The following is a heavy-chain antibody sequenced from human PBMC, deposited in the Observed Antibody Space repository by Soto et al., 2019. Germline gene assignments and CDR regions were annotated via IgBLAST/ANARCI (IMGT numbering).Heavy chain of an antibody. D-gene: IGHD4-17*01. V-gene: IGHV3-30*18. J-gene: IGHJ4*02. Sequence: GGSLRLSCAASGFTFSSYGMHWVRQAPGKGLEWVAVISYDGSNKYYADSVKGRFTISRDNSKNTLYLQMNSLRAEDTAVYYCAKLPFTTVVKGYFDYWGQGALVTVSS. CDR1: GFTFSSYG. CDR2: ISYDGSNK. CDR3: AKLPFTTVVKGYFDY.